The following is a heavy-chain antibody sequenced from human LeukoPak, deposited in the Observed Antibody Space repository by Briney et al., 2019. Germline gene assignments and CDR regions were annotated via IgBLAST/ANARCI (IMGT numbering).Heavy chain of an antibody. CDR3: ARAYGGNSHYFEY. CDR1: GFTFSSYG. CDR2: IRYDGSNK. Sequence: GGSLRLSCAASGFTFSSYGMHWVRQAPGKGLEWVAFIRYDGSNKYYADSVKGRFTISRDHSKNTLYLQMNTLRAEDTAVYYCARAYGGNSHYFEYWGQGTLVTVSS. V-gene: IGHV3-30*02. D-gene: IGHD4-23*01. J-gene: IGHJ4*02.